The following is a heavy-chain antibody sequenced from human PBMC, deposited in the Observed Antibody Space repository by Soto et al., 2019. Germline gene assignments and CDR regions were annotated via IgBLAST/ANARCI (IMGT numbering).Heavy chain of an antibody. CDR1: GASLNGFY. Sequence: SETLSLTCTVSGASLNGFYWSWIRKSAGKGLEWSGRIYATGTTDYNPSLKSRVMMSVDTSKKQFSLKLRSVTAADTAVYYCVRDGTKTLRDWFDPWGQGISVTVSS. J-gene: IGHJ5*02. CDR3: VRDGTKTLRDWFDP. D-gene: IGHD1-1*01. CDR2: IYATGTT. V-gene: IGHV4-4*07.